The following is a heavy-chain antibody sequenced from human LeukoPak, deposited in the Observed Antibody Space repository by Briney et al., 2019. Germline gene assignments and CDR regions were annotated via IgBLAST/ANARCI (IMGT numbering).Heavy chain of an antibody. CDR3: ARDVIAGYYYDSRGFYPI. J-gene: IGHJ3*02. Sequence: PSETLSLTCTVSGGSISSSSYYWGWIRQPPGKGLEWIGSIYYSGSTYYNPSLKSRVTISVDTSMNQFSLKLSSVTAADTAVYYCARDVIAGYYYDSRGFYPIWGQGTMVTVSS. CDR2: IYYSGST. CDR1: GGSISSSSYY. D-gene: IGHD3-22*01. V-gene: IGHV4-39*07.